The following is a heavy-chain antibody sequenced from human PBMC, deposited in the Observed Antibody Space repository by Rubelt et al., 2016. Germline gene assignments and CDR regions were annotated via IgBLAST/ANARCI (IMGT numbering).Heavy chain of an antibody. CDR1: GFTFSSYS. CDR2: ISSSSSTI. Sequence: ASGFTFSSYSMNWVRQAPGKGLEWVSYISSSSSTIYYADSVKGRFTISRDNAKNSLYLQMNSLRDEETAVYYCARGTISARQNWLDPWGQGTLVTVAS. V-gene: IGHV3-48*02. J-gene: IGHJ5*02. D-gene: IGHD6-6*01. CDR3: ARGTISARQNWLDP.